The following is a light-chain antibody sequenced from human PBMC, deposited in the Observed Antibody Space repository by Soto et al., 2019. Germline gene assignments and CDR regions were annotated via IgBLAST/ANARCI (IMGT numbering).Light chain of an antibody. CDR3: CSYAGTYTFGV. CDR1: SSDVGGYNY. J-gene: IGLJ1*01. CDR2: DVS. V-gene: IGLV2-11*01. Sequence: QSVLTQPRSVSGSPGQSVTISCTGTSSDVGGYNYVSWYQQHPGKAPKLMICDVSKRPSGVPDRFSGSKSGNTASLTVSGLQAEDEADYYCCSYAGTYTFGVFGTGTKV.